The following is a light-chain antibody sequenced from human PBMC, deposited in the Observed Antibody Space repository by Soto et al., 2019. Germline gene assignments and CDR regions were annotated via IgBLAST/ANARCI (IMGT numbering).Light chain of an antibody. CDR2: GAS. CDR3: QQDYNLPWT. J-gene: IGKJ1*01. Sequence: PGERVTLSCRASPSVSSIYLTWYQQKPGQAPRLLIYGASTRATSIPARFSGSGSGTDFTLTISSLQPEDFAVYYCQQDYNLPWTFGQGTKVEIK. V-gene: IGKV3D-7*01. CDR1: PSVSSIY.